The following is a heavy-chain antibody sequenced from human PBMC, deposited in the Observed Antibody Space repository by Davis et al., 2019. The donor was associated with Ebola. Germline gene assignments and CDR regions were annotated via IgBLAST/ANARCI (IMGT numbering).Heavy chain of an antibody. CDR1: GDNFLGYW. D-gene: IGHD2-15*01. Sequence: GESLKISCQGSGDNFLGYWITWVRQMPGKGLEWMGRISADNSDTRYNPSLQGQVTMSVDRSIRTAYLQWSSLKASDTAMYYCARARRYCSGGSCYPRDAFDIWGQGTMVTVSS. J-gene: IGHJ3*02. CDR2: ISADNSDT. V-gene: IGHV5-51*01. CDR3: ARARRYCSGGSCYPRDAFDI.